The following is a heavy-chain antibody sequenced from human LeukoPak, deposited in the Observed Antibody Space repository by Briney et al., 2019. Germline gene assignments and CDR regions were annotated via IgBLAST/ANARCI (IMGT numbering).Heavy chain of an antibody. CDR1: GGSISSGGYY. V-gene: IGHV4-30-2*01. CDR2: IYHSGST. CDR3: AHLGYSSSLGDY. J-gene: IGHJ4*02. Sequence: SETLSLTCTVSGGSISSGGYYWSWIRQPPGKGLEWIGYIYHSGSTYYNPSLKSRVTISVDRSKNQFSLKLSSVTAADTAVYYCAHLGYSSSLGDYWGQGTLVTVSS. D-gene: IGHD6-6*01.